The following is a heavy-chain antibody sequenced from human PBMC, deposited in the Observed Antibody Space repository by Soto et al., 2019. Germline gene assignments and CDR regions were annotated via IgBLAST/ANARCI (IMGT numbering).Heavy chain of an antibody. Sequence: VASVKVSCKASGYTFTNNDVSWVRQATGQGLEWMGWMNPGSGDTGYAQKFQGRVTMTRDISIATAYMELSSLRSDDTALYYCARCSLVVVPAPGFDPWGRGTLVTVSS. V-gene: IGHV1-8*01. J-gene: IGHJ5*02. CDR3: ARCSLVVVPAPGFDP. CDR1: GYTFTNND. D-gene: IGHD2-2*01. CDR2: MNPGSGDT.